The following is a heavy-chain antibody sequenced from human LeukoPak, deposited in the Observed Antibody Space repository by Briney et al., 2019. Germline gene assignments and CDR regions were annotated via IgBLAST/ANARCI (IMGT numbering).Heavy chain of an antibody. V-gene: IGHV5-51*01. D-gene: IGHD6-6*01. CDR2: IYPGDSDT. Sequence: GESLKISCKGSGYSFTSYWIGWVRQMPGKGLEWMGIIYPGDSDTRYSPSFQGQVTISADKSISTAYLQWSSLKASDTAMYYCARHEHSSSTRDNGFDPWGQGTLVTVSS. CDR1: GYSFTSYW. J-gene: IGHJ5*02. CDR3: ARHEHSSSTRDNGFDP.